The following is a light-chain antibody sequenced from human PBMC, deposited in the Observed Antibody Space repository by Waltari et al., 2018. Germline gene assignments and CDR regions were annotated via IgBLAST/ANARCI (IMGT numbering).Light chain of an antibody. CDR3: QQTYTTPRT. CDR2: DAS. CDR1: QKISSY. V-gene: IGKV1-39*01. Sequence: DIQMTQSPSSLSASVEDRVTINCRASQKISSYLNWYQQKPGTAPRLLIYDASRLQSGVPARFSGSGSGTDFTLTISSLQPEDFGTYYCQQTYTTPRTFGQGTKVETK. J-gene: IGKJ1*01.